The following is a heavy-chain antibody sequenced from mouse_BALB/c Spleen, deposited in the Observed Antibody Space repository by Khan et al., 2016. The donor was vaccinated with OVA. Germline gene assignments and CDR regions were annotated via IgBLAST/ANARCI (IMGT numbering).Heavy chain of an antibody. Sequence: EVELVESGGDLVKPGGSLKLSCAASGFTFSSYSMSWVRQTPDKRMEWVASISSGGDYTYYPASVKGRFTISRDNAKNTLFLQMIDLKSEDTAMYYCAGHLRGSFAYWGQGTLVTVSA. CDR2: ISSGGDYT. CDR1: GFTFSSYS. J-gene: IGHJ3*01. CDR3: AGHLRGSFAY. V-gene: IGHV5-6*01.